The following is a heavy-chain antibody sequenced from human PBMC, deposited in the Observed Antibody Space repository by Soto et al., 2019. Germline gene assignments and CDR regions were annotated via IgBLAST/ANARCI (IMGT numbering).Heavy chain of an antibody. V-gene: IGHV1-24*01. D-gene: IGHD3-9*01. CDR3: ATVVGLGRYYFDV. CDR2: FDPKDGLP. CDR1: GHKVTELS. J-gene: IGHJ4*02. Sequence: APVKVSCKVSGHKVTELSIYWMRQSPGTGLECMGGFDPKDGLPVYAQNFEGRVTMTEDASTDTAFLDVENLRSEDTAVYFCATVVGLGRYYFDVWGQGSLVTVSS.